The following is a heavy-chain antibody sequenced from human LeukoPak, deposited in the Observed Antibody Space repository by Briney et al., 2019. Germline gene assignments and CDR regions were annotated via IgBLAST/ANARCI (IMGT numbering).Heavy chain of an antibody. CDR2: IKSKTDGGTT. D-gene: IGHD2-8*01. Sequence: GGSLRLSCAASGFTFTNAWMSWVRQAPGNGLEWVGRIKSKTDGGTTDYAAPVKGRFTISRDDSKNTLYLQMNSLKTEDTAVYYCTTEAELRHYCTNGICYNFDCWGQGTLVTVSS. CDR1: GFTFTNAW. J-gene: IGHJ4*02. CDR3: TTEAELRHYCTNGICYNFDC. V-gene: IGHV3-15*01.